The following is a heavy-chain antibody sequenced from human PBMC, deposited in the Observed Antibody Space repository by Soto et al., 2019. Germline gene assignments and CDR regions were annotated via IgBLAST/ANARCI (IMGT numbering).Heavy chain of an antibody. D-gene: IGHD3-3*01. CDR1: GFTFSSYA. V-gene: IGHV3-30-3*01. CDR3: ARDPYDFWSGYADY. Sequence: GGSLRLSCAASGFTFSSYAMHWVRQAPGKGLEWVAVISYDGSNKYYADSVKGRFTNSRDNSKNTLYLQMNSLRAEDTAVYYCARDPYDFWSGYADYWGQGTLVTVSS. J-gene: IGHJ4*02. CDR2: ISYDGSNK.